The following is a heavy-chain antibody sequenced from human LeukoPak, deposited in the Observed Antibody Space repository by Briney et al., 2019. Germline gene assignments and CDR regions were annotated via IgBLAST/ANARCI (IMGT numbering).Heavy chain of an antibody. J-gene: IGHJ6*03. CDR3: AKAHYVYYYMDV. CDR2: ISGSGAST. Sequence: PGGSLRLSCAASGFTFRNFGMTWVRQPPGKGLEWVTAISGSGASTYYADSVKGRFTIYRHTSKNTLYLQMNSLRAEDTAVYYCAKAHYVYYYMDVWGKGTTVTISS. V-gene: IGHV3-23*01. CDR1: GFTFRNFG.